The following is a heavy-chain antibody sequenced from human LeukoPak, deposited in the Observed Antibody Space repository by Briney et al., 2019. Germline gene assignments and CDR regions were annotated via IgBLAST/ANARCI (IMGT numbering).Heavy chain of an antibody. V-gene: IGHV5-51*01. D-gene: IGHD3-10*01. J-gene: IGHJ6*02. CDR3: ARHVYTMVRGVIRTNYYGMDV. CDR2: IYPGDSDT. CDR1: GYSFTNYW. Sequence: PGESLKISCEASGYSFTNYWIGWVRQMPGKGLEWMGIIYPGDSDTRYSPSFEGQVTISADKSISTAYLQWSSLKASDTAMYFCARHVYTMVRGVIRTNYYGMDVWGQGTTVTVSS.